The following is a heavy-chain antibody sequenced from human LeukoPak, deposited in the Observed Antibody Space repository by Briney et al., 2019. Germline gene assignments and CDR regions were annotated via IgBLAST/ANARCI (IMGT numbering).Heavy chain of an antibody. CDR3: ARGAGPYYYHYMDV. J-gene: IGHJ6*03. Sequence: PGRSQRLSCAASGFTFSSYSMNWVRQAPGKGLEWVSSISSSSSYIYYADSVKGRFTISRDNAKNSLYLQMNSLRAEDTAVYYCARGAGPYYYHYMDVWGKRPTDTVSS. CDR2: ISSSSSYI. V-gene: IGHV3-21*01. D-gene: IGHD6-19*01. CDR1: GFTFSSYS.